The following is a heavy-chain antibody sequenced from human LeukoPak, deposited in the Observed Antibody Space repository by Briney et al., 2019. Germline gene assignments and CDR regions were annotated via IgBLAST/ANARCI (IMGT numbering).Heavy chain of an antibody. D-gene: IGHD5-18*01. V-gene: IGHV5-51*01. CDR1: GYSFTSYW. CDR3: AGLDGNSYGYSIGNWYFDL. J-gene: IGHJ2*01. CDR2: IYPGDSDT. Sequence: GESLQISCKGSGYSFTSYWIGWVRQMPGKGLEWTGIIYPGDSDTRYSPSFQGQVTISADKSISTAYLQWSSLKASDTAMYYCAGLDGNSYGYSIGNWYFDLWGRGTLVTVSS.